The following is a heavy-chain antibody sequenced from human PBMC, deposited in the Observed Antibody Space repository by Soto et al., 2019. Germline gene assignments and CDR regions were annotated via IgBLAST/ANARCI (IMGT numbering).Heavy chain of an antibody. CDR2: IYYSGST. D-gene: IGHD6-13*01. J-gene: IGHJ5*02. Sequence: QVQLQESGPGLVKPSQTLSLTCTVSGGSISSGGYYWSWIRQHPGKGLEWIGYIYYSGSTYYNPSLKSRVTXSXHXXKNQFPMTLSSVTAADTAVYYCARVFSDSSSFFDPWGQGTLVTVSS. V-gene: IGHV4-31*03. CDR1: GGSISSGGYY. CDR3: ARVFSDSSSFFDP.